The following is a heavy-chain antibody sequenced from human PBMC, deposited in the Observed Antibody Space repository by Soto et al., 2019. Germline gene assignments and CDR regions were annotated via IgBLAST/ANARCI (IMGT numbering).Heavy chain of an antibody. J-gene: IGHJ4*02. CDR3: AKGYCSSTSCRPFDD. D-gene: IGHD2-2*01. CDR2: ISGSGSTI. CDR1: GFTFSDYY. V-gene: IGHV3-11*01. Sequence: GGSLRLSCAASGFTFSDYYMSWIRQAPGKGLEWVSYISGSGSTIYYADSVKGRFTISRDNSKNTLYLQMNSLRAEDTAVYYCAKGYCSSTSCRPFDDWGQGTLVTVSS.